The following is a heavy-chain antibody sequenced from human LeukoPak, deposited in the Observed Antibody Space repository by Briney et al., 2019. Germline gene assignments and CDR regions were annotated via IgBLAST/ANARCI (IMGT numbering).Heavy chain of an antibody. J-gene: IGHJ4*02. CDR2: ISYDGSNK. V-gene: IGHV3-30-3*01. CDR3: AKYYGDY. CDR1: GFTFSSYA. Sequence: PGGSLRLSCAASGFTFSSYAMHWVRQAPGKGLEWVAVISYDGSNKYYADSVKGRFTISRDNSKNTLYLQMNSLRAEDTAVYYCAKYYGDYWGQGTLVTVSS.